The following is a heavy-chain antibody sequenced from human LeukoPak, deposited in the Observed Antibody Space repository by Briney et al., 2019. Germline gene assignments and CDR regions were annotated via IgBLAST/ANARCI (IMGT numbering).Heavy chain of an antibody. CDR1: GFTFSSYW. CDR3: AKLLWFGDLGGGPFDI. Sequence: GGSLRLSCAASGFTFSSYWMHWVRQAPGKGLVWVSRISGDESSTSYADSVKGRFTISRDNSKNTLYQQMNSLRAEDTAVYYCAKLLWFGDLGGGPFDIWGQGTMVTVSS. D-gene: IGHD3-10*01. CDR2: ISGDESST. J-gene: IGHJ3*02. V-gene: IGHV3-74*01.